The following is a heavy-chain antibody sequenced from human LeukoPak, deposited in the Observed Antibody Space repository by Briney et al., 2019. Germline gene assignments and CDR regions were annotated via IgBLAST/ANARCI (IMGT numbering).Heavy chain of an antibody. Sequence: PGGSLRLSCAASGFTFSSYSMNWVRQAPGKGLEWVSYISSSSTIYYADSVKGRFTISRDNAKNSLYLQMNSLRAEDTAVYYCARDYNFVVSLPGDYWGQGTLVTVSS. CDR2: ISSSSTI. J-gene: IGHJ4*02. CDR1: GFTFSSYS. D-gene: IGHD4-23*01. CDR3: ARDYNFVVSLPGDY. V-gene: IGHV3-48*01.